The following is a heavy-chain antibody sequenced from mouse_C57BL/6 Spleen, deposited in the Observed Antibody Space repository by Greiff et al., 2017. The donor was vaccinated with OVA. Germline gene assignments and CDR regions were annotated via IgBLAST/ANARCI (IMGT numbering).Heavy chain of an antibody. CDR2: IDPSDSYT. D-gene: IGHD2-3*01. CDR1: GYTFTSYW. V-gene: IGHV1-69*01. Sequence: QVHVKQPGAELVMPGASVKLSCKASGYTFTSYWMHWVKQRPGQGLEWIGEIDPSDSYTNYNQKFKGKSTLTVDKSSSTAYMQLSSLTSEDSAVYYCARRIYAGRYYAMDYWGQGTSVTVSS. CDR3: ARRIYAGRYYAMDY. J-gene: IGHJ4*01.